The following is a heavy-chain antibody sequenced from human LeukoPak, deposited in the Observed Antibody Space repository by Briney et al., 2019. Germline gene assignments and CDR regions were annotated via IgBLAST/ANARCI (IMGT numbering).Heavy chain of an antibody. CDR3: AKDQVTMVRGAITTFDY. J-gene: IGHJ4*02. D-gene: IGHD3-10*01. Sequence: GGSLRLSCAASGFTFNDYAMHWVRQAPGKGLEWVSGISWNSGSIGYADSVKGRFTFSRDNAKNSLYLQMNSLRAEDTAVYYCAKDQVTMVRGAITTFDYWGQGTLVTVSS. CDR2: ISWNSGSI. CDR1: GFTFNDYA. V-gene: IGHV3-9*01.